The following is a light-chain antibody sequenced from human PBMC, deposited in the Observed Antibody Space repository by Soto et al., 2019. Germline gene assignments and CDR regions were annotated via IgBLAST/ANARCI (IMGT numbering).Light chain of an antibody. CDR3: QQRSNLPPT. J-gene: IGKJ5*01. Sequence: EIVMTQCPASLSVSPGERATLSCRASQSVSSNLAWYQQKPGQAPRLLIYGESTRATGIPDRFSGSGSGTELNLTISRLEPEDFAVYYCQQRSNLPPTCGQGTRLEIK. CDR1: QSVSSN. CDR2: GES. V-gene: IGKV3D-15*01.